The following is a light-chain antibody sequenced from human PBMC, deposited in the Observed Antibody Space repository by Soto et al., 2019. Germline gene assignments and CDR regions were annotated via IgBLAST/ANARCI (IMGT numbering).Light chain of an antibody. CDR2: KAS. V-gene: IGKV1-5*03. CDR3: QQYDAYPWT. Sequence: DIQMTQSPSTLSASVGDRVTITCRASQSVGSWLAWYQQKPGKAPKYLIYKASILESGVPSRFSGSGSGTEFTLTISSLQPDDFATYCCQQYDAYPWTFGQGTKLDFK. CDR1: QSVGSW. J-gene: IGKJ2*02.